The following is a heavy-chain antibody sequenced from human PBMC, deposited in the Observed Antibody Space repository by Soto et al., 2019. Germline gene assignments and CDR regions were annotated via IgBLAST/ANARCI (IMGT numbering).Heavy chain of an antibody. CDR2: TFPMFGKA. CDR1: GGTFSSYA. D-gene: IGHD6-13*01. CDR3: ATVDISTWIDGMDV. V-gene: IGHV1-69*06. Sequence: QVQLVQSGAEVKKPGSSVKVSCKASGGTFSSYAISWVRQAPGQGLEWMGGTFPMFGKANYAQKFQGRVTISADKSTRTAYMELSSLTSEDTAVYYCATVDISTWIDGMDVWGQGTTVTVSS. J-gene: IGHJ6*02.